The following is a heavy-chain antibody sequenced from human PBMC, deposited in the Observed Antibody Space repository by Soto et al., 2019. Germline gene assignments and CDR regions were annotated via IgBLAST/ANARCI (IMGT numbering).Heavy chain of an antibody. CDR3: ARDRSPGSSSWYDY. CDR1: GDSVSSNTAA. J-gene: IGHJ4*02. D-gene: IGHD6-13*01. Sequence: SQTLSLPCAISGDSVSSNTAACNLIRQSPSRGLEWLGRTYYGSKWYVDYAVSVKSRISINPDTSKNQFSLQLNSVTPEDTAVYFCARDRSPGSSSWYDYWGQGALVTVSS. CDR2: TYYGSKWYV. V-gene: IGHV6-1*01.